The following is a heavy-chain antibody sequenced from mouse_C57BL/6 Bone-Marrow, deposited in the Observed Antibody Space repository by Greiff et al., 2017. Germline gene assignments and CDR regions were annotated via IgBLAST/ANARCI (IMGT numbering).Heavy chain of an antibody. CDR3: ASLYDGYPHWYFDV. V-gene: IGHV1-42*01. CDR2: INPSTGGT. J-gene: IGHJ1*03. CDR1: GYSFTGYY. D-gene: IGHD2-3*01. Sequence: EVQLQQSGPELVKPGASVKISCKASGYSFTGYYMNWVKQSPEKSLEWIGEINPSTGGTTYNQKFKAKATLTVDNSSSTAYMQLKSLTSEDSAVYYCASLYDGYPHWYFDVWGTGTTVTVSS.